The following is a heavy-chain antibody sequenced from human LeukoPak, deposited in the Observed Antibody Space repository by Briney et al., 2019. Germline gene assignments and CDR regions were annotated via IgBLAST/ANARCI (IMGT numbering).Heavy chain of an antibody. CDR3: ARVYISSTWFDL. J-gene: IGHJ5*02. D-gene: IGHD3-3*02. V-gene: IGHV3-23*01. Sequence: GGSLRLSCAASGFTFGNYVMNWVRQAPGKGPEWVSSIVSYGAVTYYAESLKGRFIISRDNSKDTVYLQMNSLTAEDTAVYYCARVYISSTWFDLWGQGTLVTVSS. CDR1: GFTFGNYV. CDR2: IVSYGAVT.